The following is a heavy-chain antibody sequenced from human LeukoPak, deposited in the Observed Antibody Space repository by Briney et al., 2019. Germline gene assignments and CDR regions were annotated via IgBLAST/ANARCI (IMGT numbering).Heavy chain of an antibody. D-gene: IGHD2-2*01. CDR1: GFTFSNYC. CDR3: GRGFALVPAGIPDY. V-gene: IGHV3-74*01. Sequence: PGGSLRLSCAAPGFTFSNYCMHWVRQAPGEGLVWVSGISSDGSSTTYADSVKGRFTISRDNAKNTLYLQMNSLRAEDTAIYYFGRGFALVPAGIPDYWGQGILVTVSS. CDR2: ISSDGSST. J-gene: IGHJ4*02.